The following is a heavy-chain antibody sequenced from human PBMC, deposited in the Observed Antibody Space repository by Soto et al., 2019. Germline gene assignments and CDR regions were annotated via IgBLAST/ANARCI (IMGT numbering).Heavy chain of an antibody. Sequence: SETLSLTCTVSGGSISSYYWSWIRQPPGKGLEWIGYIYYSGSTNYNPSLKSRVTISVDTSKNQFSLKLSSVTAADTAVYYCARVGSYYYMDVWGKGTTVTVSS. CDR1: GGSISSYY. D-gene: IGHD3-10*01. CDR3: ARVGSYYYMDV. CDR2: IYYSGST. J-gene: IGHJ6*03. V-gene: IGHV4-59*01.